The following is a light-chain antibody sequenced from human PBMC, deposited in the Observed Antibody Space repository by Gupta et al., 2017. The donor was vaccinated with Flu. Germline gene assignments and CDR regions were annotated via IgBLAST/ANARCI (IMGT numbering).Light chain of an antibody. J-gene: IGKJ1*01. CDR1: QGLVYSDGNTY. V-gene: IGKV2-30*01. CDR2: QVS. Sequence: EVVMTQSPLSLPVTLGQPASIHCRSSQGLVYSDGNTYLHWFQQRPGQSPRRLIYQVSNRESGVPDRFRGSGSGNDFTLKISRVEAEDVGIYLCMQGAHWPWAFGQGTTVEIK. CDR3: MQGAHWPWA.